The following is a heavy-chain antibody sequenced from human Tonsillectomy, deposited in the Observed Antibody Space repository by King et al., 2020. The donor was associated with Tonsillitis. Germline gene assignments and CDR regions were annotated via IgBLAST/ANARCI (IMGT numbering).Heavy chain of an antibody. CDR3: ARDPVYSGSDQGDDAFDI. Sequence: QLVQSGSELKKPGASVKVSCKASGYTFTTYAMNWLRQAPGQGLEWMGWVNTNTGNPTYAQGFTGRFVFSLDTSVSTAYLQISSLKAEDTAVYYCARDPVYSGSDQGDDAFDIWGQGTMVTVSS. D-gene: IGHD5-12*01. J-gene: IGHJ3*02. V-gene: IGHV7-4-1*02. CDR2: VNTNTGNP. CDR1: GYTFTTYA.